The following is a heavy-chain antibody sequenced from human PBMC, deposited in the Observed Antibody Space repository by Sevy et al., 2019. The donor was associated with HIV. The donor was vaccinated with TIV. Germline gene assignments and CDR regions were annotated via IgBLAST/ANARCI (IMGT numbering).Heavy chain of an antibody. Sequence: GGSLRLSCAASGFTFSTYSMTWVRQAPGKGLEWVSAISDTGTSTYYTDSVEGRFTISRDNSKSTVYLHMNSLRAEDTALYYCAKFDGDFPHFDFWGQGTLVTVSS. CDR1: GFTFSTYS. J-gene: IGHJ4*02. D-gene: IGHD7-27*01. V-gene: IGHV3-23*01. CDR2: ISDTGTST. CDR3: AKFDGDFPHFDF.